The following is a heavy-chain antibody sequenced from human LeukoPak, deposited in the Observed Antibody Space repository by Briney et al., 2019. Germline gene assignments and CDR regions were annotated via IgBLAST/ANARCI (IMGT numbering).Heavy chain of an antibody. D-gene: IGHD1-1*01. CDR1: GFTFSSQW. CDR3: ARGISDNDY. V-gene: IGHV3-7*04. CDR2: IKPDGGAT. Sequence: GGSLRLSCAASGFTFSSQWMSWIRQTPGKGLDWVANIKPDGGATYYADSVNGRFTISRDNAKNSLYLQMNSLRVEDTAVYYCARGISDNDYWGQGTLVTVSS. J-gene: IGHJ4*02.